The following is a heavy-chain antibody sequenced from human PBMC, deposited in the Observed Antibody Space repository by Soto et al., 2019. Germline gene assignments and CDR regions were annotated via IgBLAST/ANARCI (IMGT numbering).Heavy chain of an antibody. CDR3: AKGIAVALYNWFDP. D-gene: IGHD6-19*01. V-gene: IGHV3-23*01. CDR2: ISGSGGST. J-gene: IGHJ5*02. CDR1: GFTFSSCA. Sequence: PGGFLRLSCAASGFTFSSCAMSWVRQAPGKGLEWVSAISGSGGSTYYADSVKGRFTISRDNSKNTLYLQMNSLRAEDTAVYYCAKGIAVALYNWFDPWGQGTLVTVSS.